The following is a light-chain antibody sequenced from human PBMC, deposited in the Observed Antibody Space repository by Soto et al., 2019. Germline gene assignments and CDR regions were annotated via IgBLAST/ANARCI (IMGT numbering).Light chain of an antibody. V-gene: IGKV1-5*03. Sequence: DIQMTQSPSTLSASVGDRVTITCRASQSISSWLAWYQQKPGTAPNLLIYKASTLQSGVPSRFSGSGSGTEFTLTISSLQPDDSATYYCQQYSDNWKCGQGTKV. J-gene: IGKJ1*01. CDR1: QSISSW. CDR3: QQYSDNWK. CDR2: KAS.